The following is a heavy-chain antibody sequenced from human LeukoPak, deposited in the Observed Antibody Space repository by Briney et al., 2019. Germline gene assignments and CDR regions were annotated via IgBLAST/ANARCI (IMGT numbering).Heavy chain of an antibody. CDR3: ASGWAAAAPYYYGMDV. Sequence: ASVKVSCKASVGTFSSYAISWVGQAPGQGLEWMGGIIPIFGTANYAQKFQGRVTITADESTSTAYMELSSLRSEDTAVYYCASGWAAAAPYYYGMDVWGQGTTVTVSS. D-gene: IGHD6-13*01. CDR2: IIPIFGTA. J-gene: IGHJ6*02. CDR1: VGTFSSYA. V-gene: IGHV1-69*13.